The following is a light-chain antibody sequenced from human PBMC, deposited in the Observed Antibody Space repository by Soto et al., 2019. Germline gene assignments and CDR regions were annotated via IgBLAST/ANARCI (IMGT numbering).Light chain of an antibody. V-gene: IGKV3-20*01. CDR1: QSVSNTF. CDR3: QHYGDSPPRA. Sequence: EIVLTQSPGTLSLSPGERATLSCRASQSVSNTFLVWYQHKPGQAPRLLIYGASNRATGIPDRFSGSGSVTDFTLTISRLEPEDFAVYYCQHYGDSPPRAFGQGTKVEI. J-gene: IGKJ1*01. CDR2: GAS.